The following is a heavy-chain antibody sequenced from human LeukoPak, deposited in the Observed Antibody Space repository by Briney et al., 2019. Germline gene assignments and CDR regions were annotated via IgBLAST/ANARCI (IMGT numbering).Heavy chain of an antibody. CDR1: GFTFSSYW. CDR3: ARSPGAITMPTDYFDY. Sequence: PGGSLRLPCAASGFTFSSYWMHWVRQAPGKGLVWVSRINSDGSSTSYADSVKGRFTISRDNAKNTLYLQMNSLRAEDTAVYYCARSPGAITMPTDYFDYWGQGTLVTVSS. V-gene: IGHV3-74*01. J-gene: IGHJ4*02. CDR2: INSDGSST. D-gene: IGHD3-10*01.